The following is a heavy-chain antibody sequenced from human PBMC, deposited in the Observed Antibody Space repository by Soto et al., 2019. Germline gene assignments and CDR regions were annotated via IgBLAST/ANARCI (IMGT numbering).Heavy chain of an antibody. D-gene: IGHD2-21*01. CDR2: IYNSGYT. V-gene: IGHV4-31*03. Sequence: QVQLQESGPGLVKASQTLSLTCTVSGGSISSGGYYWSWIRQHPGKGLEWIGNIYNSGYTYYNPSLKSRVAISADTSKNQFSLKLSSVTAADTAVYFCARQMAMTTNCFDPWGQGTLVTVSS. CDR3: ARQMAMTTNCFDP. CDR1: GGSISSGGYY. J-gene: IGHJ5*02.